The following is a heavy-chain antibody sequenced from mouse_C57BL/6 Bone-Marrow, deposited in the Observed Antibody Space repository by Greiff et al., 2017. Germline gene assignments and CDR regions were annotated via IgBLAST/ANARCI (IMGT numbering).Heavy chain of an antibody. Sequence: QVQLQQPGAELVMPGASVKLSCKASGYTFTSYWMHWVKQRPGQGLEWIGEIDPSDRYTNYTQKFKGKSTLTVDKSSSTAYMQLSSLTSEDSAVYYCARGDYYYGSSPYAMDYWGQGTSVTVSS. D-gene: IGHD1-1*01. CDR2: IDPSDRYT. V-gene: IGHV1-69*01. CDR1: GYTFTSYW. CDR3: ARGDYYYGSSPYAMDY. J-gene: IGHJ4*01.